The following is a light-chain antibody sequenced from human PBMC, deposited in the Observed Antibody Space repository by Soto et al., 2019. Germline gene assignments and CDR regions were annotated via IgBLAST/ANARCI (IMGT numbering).Light chain of an antibody. V-gene: IGLV2-8*01. J-gene: IGLJ1*01. CDR3: SADGGRYNYG. Sequence: QSALTQPPSAAGSPGQSVTISCTGTSTDVGGYNYVSWYQQYPGKAPKLMIYEVSKRPSGVPDRFAGSKSGNTASLTVSGLQAEDEADDYCSADGGRYNYGVGTGTKLTVL. CDR2: EVS. CDR1: STDVGGYNY.